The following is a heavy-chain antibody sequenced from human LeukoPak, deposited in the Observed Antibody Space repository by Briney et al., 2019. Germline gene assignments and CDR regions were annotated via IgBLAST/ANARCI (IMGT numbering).Heavy chain of an antibody. D-gene: IGHD3-10*01. CDR2: IYPGDSDT. CDR3: ARLRAASGPIDY. CDR1: AYNFTNYW. Sequence: GESLKISCKGSAYNFTNYWIVWVRQMPGKGLEWMGIIYPGDSDTRYSPSFQGQVTISADKSFNTAYLQWTSLQASDTAMYFCARLRAASGPIDYWGQGTLVTVSS. J-gene: IGHJ4*02. V-gene: IGHV5-51*01.